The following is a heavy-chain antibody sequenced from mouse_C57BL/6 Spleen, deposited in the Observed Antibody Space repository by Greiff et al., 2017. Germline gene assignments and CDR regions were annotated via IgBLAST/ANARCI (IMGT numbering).Heavy chain of an antibody. J-gene: IGHJ4*01. Sequence: VQLQQSGAELVRPGASVKLSCTASGFNIKDYYMHWVKQRPEQGLEWIGRIDPEDGDTEYAPKFQGKATMTADTSSNTAYLQLSSLTSEDTAVYYCTQTAQATDAMHYWGQGTSVTVSS. CDR2: IDPEDGDT. CDR3: TQTAQATDAMHY. CDR1: GFNIKDYY. V-gene: IGHV14-1*01. D-gene: IGHD3-2*02.